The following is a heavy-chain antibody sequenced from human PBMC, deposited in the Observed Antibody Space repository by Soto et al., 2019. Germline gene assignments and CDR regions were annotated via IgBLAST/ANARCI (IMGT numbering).Heavy chain of an antibody. D-gene: IGHD3-22*01. Sequence: GSLRLSCAASGFTFSSYAMSWVRQAPGKGLEWVSAISGSGGSTYYADSVKGRFTISRDNSKNTLYLQMNSLRAEDTAVYYCAKQYDSSGYYNWFDPWGQGTLVTVSS. V-gene: IGHV3-23*01. CDR2: ISGSGGST. CDR3: AKQYDSSGYYNWFDP. J-gene: IGHJ5*02. CDR1: GFTFSSYA.